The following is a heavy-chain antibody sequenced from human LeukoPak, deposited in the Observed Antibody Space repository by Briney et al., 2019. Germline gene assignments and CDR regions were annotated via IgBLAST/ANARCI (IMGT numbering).Heavy chain of an antibody. V-gene: IGHV3-23*01. Sequence: GGSLRLSCAVSGFTFSSYAMSWVRQAPGKGLEWVSAISGSGGSTYYADSVKGRFTISRDNSKNTLYLQMNSLRAEDTAVYYCAKVSRITMIVVVNPLDYWGQGTLVTVSS. CDR3: AKVSRITMIVVVNPLDY. CDR2: ISGSGGST. CDR1: GFTFSSYA. D-gene: IGHD3-22*01. J-gene: IGHJ4*02.